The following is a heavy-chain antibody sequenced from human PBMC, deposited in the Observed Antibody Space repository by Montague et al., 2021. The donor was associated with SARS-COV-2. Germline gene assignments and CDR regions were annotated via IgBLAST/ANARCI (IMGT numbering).Heavy chain of an antibody. CDR1: GGSFSDYH. CDR3: ARGAPGY. V-gene: IGHV4-34*01. D-gene: IGHD1-1*01. CDR2: INYGGST. Sequence: SETLSLTCAVYGGSFSDYHWTWVRQSPGGGLEWIGQINYGGSTKYIPSLRSRVTISIDTSKNQFSLKLTSVTAADTAVYYCARGAPGYWGRGTLVTVSS. J-gene: IGHJ4*02.